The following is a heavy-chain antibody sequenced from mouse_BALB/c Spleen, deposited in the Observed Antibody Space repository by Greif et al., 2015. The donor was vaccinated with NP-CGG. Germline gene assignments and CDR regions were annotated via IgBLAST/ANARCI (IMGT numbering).Heavy chain of an antibody. Sequence: GQLQQSGAELVRPGTSVKVSCKASGYAFSNYLIEWVKQRPGQGLEWIGVINPGSGGTNYNEKFKGKATLTADKSSSSAYMQLPSLASDDSAVYFCPRDRRGHWAVIGYWCQGTSVTVSS. CDR1: GYAFSNYL. J-gene: IGHJ4*01. CDR3: PRDRRGHWAVIGY. V-gene: IGHV1-54*01. D-gene: IGHD3-3*01. CDR2: INPGSGGT.